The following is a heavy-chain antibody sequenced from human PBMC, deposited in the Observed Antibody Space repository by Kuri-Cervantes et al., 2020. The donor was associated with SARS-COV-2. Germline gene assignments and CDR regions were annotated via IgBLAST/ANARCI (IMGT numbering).Heavy chain of an antibody. V-gene: IGHV2-5*01. CDR2: IYWNDDE. Sequence: SGPTLVKPTQTLTLTCTFSGFSLGTSGVGVGWIRQPPGKALEWLALIYWNDDERYSPSLKSRLTITKDTSKNQVVLTMTNMDPVDTATYYCARTSADSSSFYYYGMDVWGQGTTVTVSS. D-gene: IGHD6-13*01. CDR3: ARTSADSSSFYYYGMDV. CDR1: GFSLGTSGVG. J-gene: IGHJ6*02.